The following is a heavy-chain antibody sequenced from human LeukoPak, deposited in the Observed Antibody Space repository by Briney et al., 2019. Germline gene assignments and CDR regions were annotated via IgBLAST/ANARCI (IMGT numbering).Heavy chain of an antibody. CDR2: ISAYNGNT. CDR1: VYTFTSYG. Sequence: ASVKVSCKASVYTFTSYGISWVRQAPGQGLEWMGWISAYNGNTNYAQKLQGRVTMTTDTSTSTAYMELRSLRSDDTAVYYCARDFSWYCSSTSCFDYYYYGMDVWGQGTTVTVSS. D-gene: IGHD2-2*01. CDR3: ARDFSWYCSSTSCFDYYYYGMDV. J-gene: IGHJ6*02. V-gene: IGHV1-18*01.